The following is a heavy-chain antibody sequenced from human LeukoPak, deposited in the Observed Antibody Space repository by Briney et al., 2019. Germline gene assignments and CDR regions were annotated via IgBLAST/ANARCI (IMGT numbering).Heavy chain of an antibody. D-gene: IGHD6-6*01. Sequence: PSETLSLTCAVYGASFSNYYWGWVRQPPGKGLGWIGEMNQSGRANYNPSLKSRVTLSVDTSKNQFSLKLDSVTAADTAVYYCARGGGAARPRYFDLWGRGTLVTVSS. V-gene: IGHV4-34*01. J-gene: IGHJ2*01. CDR2: MNQSGRA. CDR1: GASFSNYY. CDR3: ARGGGAARPRYFDL.